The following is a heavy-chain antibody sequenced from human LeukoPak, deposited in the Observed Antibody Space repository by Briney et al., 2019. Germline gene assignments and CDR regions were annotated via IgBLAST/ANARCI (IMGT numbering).Heavy chain of an antibody. CDR2: ISGSGGST. Sequence: GGSLRLSCAASGFTFSSYAMSWVRQAPGKGLEWVSAISGSGGSTYYADSVEGRFTISRDNSKNTLYLQMNSLRAEDTAVYYCAKDLMSGGRLAEFDYWGQGTLVTVSS. CDR3: AKDLMSGGRLAEFDY. V-gene: IGHV3-23*01. D-gene: IGHD3-9*01. J-gene: IGHJ4*02. CDR1: GFTFSSYA.